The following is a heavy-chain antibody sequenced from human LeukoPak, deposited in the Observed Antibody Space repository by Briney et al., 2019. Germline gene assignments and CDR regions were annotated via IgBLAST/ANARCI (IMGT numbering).Heavy chain of an antibody. CDR2: IWYDGSNK. J-gene: IGHJ3*02. Sequence: GGSLRLSCAASGFTFNSYDMHWIRQAPGKGLEWVALIWYDGSNKYYPDSVKGRFTITRDNSKNTLYLHMNSLRAEDTAVYYCAITRGSGNDAFAIWGQGTMVTVSS. CDR1: GFTFNSYD. CDR3: AITRGSGNDAFAI. V-gene: IGHV3-33*01. D-gene: IGHD3-16*01.